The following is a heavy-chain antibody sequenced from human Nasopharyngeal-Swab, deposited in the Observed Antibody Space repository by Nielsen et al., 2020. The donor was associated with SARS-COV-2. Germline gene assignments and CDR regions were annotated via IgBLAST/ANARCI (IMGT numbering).Heavy chain of an antibody. V-gene: IGHV4-59*01. CDR2: MYNNEYT. Sequence: SETLSLTCTASGACMSGYSWSWIRQPPGKGLEWIAYMYNNEYTNYNPSLRGRATISLDTSKNQFSLKVTSVTAADTAVYYCARENWQLANVFDIWGQGTMVTVSS. J-gene: IGHJ3*02. CDR3: ARENWQLANVFDI. CDR1: GACMSGYS. D-gene: IGHD6-19*01.